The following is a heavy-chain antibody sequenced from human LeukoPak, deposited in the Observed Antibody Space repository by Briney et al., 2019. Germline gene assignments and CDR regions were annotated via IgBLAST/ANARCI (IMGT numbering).Heavy chain of an antibody. V-gene: IGHV4-39*01. CDR3: ASDKGYSNNYFDY. Sequence: SETLSLTCSVSGGSISSSTYYWGWIRQPPGKGLEWIGSIYYSGSTYYNPSLKSRVTISVDTSKNQFSLKLSSVTAADTALYYCASDKGYSNNYFDYWGQGTLVTVSS. CDR1: GGSISSSTYY. CDR2: IYYSGST. D-gene: IGHD6-13*01. J-gene: IGHJ4*01.